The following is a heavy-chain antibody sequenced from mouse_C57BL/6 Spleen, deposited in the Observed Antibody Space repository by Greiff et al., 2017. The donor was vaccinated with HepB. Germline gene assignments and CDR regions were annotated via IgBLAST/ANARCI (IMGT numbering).Heavy chain of an antibody. CDR3: TTDGYFY. J-gene: IGHJ3*01. CDR1: GFNIKDDY. CDR2: IDPENGDT. D-gene: IGHD2-3*01. V-gene: IGHV14-4*01. Sequence: VQLKESGAELVRPGASVKLSCTASGFNIKDDYMHWVKQRPEQGLEWIGWIDPENGDTEYASKFQGKATITADTSSNTAYLQLSSLTSEDTAVYYCTTDGYFYGGQGTLVTVSA.